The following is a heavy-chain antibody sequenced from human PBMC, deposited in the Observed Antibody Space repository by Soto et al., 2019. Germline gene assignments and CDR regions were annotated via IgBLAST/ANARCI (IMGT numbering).Heavy chain of an antibody. V-gene: IGHV4-59*01. CDR2: IYYSGST. J-gene: IGHJ3*02. CDR3: ARMKALSDDFDI. CDR1: GGSISSYY. Sequence: SETLSLTCTVSGGSISSYYWSWIRQPPGKGLEWIGYIYYSGSTNYNPSLKSRVTISVDTSKNQFSLRLSSVTAADTAVYYCARMKALSDDFDIWGQGTKVTVSS.